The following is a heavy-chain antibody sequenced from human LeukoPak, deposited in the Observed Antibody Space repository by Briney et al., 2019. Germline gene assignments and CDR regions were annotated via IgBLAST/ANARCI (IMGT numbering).Heavy chain of an antibody. V-gene: IGHV3-23*01. Sequence: GGSLRLSCAASGFTFSNYAMSWVRQAPGNGLEWVSSISSSGSSTYYADSVKGRFTISRDNSNNTLYLQMNSLRAEDTAVYYCARDRGYDILTGFRYYGMDVWGQGITVTVSS. CDR2: ISSSGSST. J-gene: IGHJ6*02. CDR1: GFTFSNYA. CDR3: ARDRGYDILTGFRYYGMDV. D-gene: IGHD3-9*01.